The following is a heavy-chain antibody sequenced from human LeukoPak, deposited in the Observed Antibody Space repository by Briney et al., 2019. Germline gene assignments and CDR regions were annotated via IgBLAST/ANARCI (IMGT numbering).Heavy chain of an antibody. D-gene: IGHD6-13*01. J-gene: IGHJ5*02. CDR1: GGSISSGRYY. CDR3: ARGLSSSWYWFNT. V-gene: IGHV4-61*02. CDR2: IYTSGST. Sequence: SETLSLTCTVSGGSISSGRYYWSWIRQPAGKGLEWIGRIYTSGSTNYNPSLKSRVTISLDTSNNQFSLKLTSLTAADTAVYYCARGLSSSWYWFNTWGQGTLVTVSS.